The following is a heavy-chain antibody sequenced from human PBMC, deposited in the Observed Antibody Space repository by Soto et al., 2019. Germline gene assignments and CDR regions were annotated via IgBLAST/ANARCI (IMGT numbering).Heavy chain of an antibody. CDR2: IYYSGST. CDR1: GGSISSSSYY. J-gene: IGHJ3*02. CDR3: ARGYCSGGSCSRRGAFDI. Sequence: QLQLQESGPGLVKPSETLSLTCTVSGGSISSSSYYWGWIRQPPGKGLEWIGSIYYSGSTYYNPSLKIRVTISVDTSKYRFSLKLSSVTAADTAVYYCARGYCSGGSCSRRGAFDIWGQGTMVTVSS. V-gene: IGHV4-39*01. D-gene: IGHD2-15*01.